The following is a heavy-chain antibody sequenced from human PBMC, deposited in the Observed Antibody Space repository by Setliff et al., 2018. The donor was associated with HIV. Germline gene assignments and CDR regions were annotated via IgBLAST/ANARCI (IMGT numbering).Heavy chain of an antibody. J-gene: IGHJ4*02. CDR1: GYTLTKLS. CDR3: ATDNREGVGTPYYFDY. V-gene: IGHV1-24*01. D-gene: IGHD1-26*01. Sequence: ASVKVSCKVSGYTLTKLSMHWVRQAPEKGLEWMGGFDPELGETFFAQNFRGRLTMTQDTSTDTAYMELTSLRSDDKAMYYCATDNREGVGTPYYFDYWGQGTQVTVSS. CDR2: FDPELGET.